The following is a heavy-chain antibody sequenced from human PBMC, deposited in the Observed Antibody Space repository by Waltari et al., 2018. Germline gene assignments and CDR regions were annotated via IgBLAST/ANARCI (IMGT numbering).Heavy chain of an antibody. Sequence: QVQLVQSGAEVKKPGSSVKVSCKASGGTFSSYAISWVRQAPGQGLEWMGGIIPILGIANYAQKFQGRVTITADESTSTAYMELSSLRSEDTAVYYCARTESFHPRDREWWFDPWGQGTLVTVSS. CDR2: IIPILGIA. CDR3: ARTESFHPRDREWWFDP. V-gene: IGHV1-69*04. J-gene: IGHJ5*02. CDR1: GGTFSSYA. D-gene: IGHD3-3*01.